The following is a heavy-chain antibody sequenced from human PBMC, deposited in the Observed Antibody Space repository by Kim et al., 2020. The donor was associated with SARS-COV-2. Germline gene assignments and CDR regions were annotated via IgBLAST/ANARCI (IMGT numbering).Heavy chain of an antibody. Sequence: GGSLRLSCVVSGFSFTTNWMSWVRQAQGKGLEWVAKIKEDGTEKYYGYSVEGRFTISRDNAKNSLYLQMNSLSAEDTAVYYCARDRRYSLDYWGQGTLVTVSS. CDR2: IKEDGTEK. CDR1: GFSFTTNW. J-gene: IGHJ4*02. CDR3: ARDRRYSLDY. V-gene: IGHV3-7*01. D-gene: IGHD2-15*01.